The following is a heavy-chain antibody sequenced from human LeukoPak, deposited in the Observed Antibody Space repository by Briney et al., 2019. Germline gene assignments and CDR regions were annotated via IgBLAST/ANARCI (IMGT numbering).Heavy chain of an antibody. Sequence: GGSLRLSCAASGFTFTSYSMSWVRQAPGKGLEWVSAISHTSEYTYHADSVKGRFTISRDNSKNTLYLQMNSLRAEDTAMYYCAKGSSAGRPYYFDYWGQGTLVTVSS. V-gene: IGHV3-23*01. CDR1: GFTFTSYS. CDR3: AKGSSAGRPYYFDY. D-gene: IGHD3-10*01. CDR2: ISHTSEYT. J-gene: IGHJ4*02.